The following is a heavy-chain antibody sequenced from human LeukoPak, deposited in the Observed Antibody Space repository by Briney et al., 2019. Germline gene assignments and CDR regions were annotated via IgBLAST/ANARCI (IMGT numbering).Heavy chain of an antibody. J-gene: IGHJ4*02. V-gene: IGHV4-59*08. CDR1: GGSLSTDY. CDR2: IFYSGST. Sequence: SETLSLTCTVSGGSLSTDYWSWIRQPPGKGLEWIGYIFYSGSTNYNPSLKSRVTISVDTSKNQFSLKLSSVTAADTAVYYCARHGSGYSSGWYELWGQGTLVTVSS. D-gene: IGHD6-19*01. CDR3: ARHGSGYSSGWYEL.